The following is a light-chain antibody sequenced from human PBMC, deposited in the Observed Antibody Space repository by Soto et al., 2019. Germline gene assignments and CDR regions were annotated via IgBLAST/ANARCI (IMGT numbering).Light chain of an antibody. Sequence: QSALTQPRSVSGSPGQSVTISCTGTSSDVGGYNYVSWYQQHPGKAPKLIIYDVHKRPSGVPDRFSGSKSGNTASLSISGLQAEDEADYYCCSYAGSYTVWVFGGGTKLTVL. V-gene: IGLV2-11*01. J-gene: IGLJ3*02. CDR3: CSYAGSYTVWV. CDR2: DVH. CDR1: SSDVGGYNY.